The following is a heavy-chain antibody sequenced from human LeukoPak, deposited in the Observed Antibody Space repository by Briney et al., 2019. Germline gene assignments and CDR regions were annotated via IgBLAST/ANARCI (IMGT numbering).Heavy chain of an antibody. V-gene: IGHV5-51*01. Sequence: GESLKISCKGSGYSFTSYWIGWARQLPGKGLECMGIIYPGDSDTRYSPSFQGQVTISADRSISTAHLQWSSLKASDTAMYYCASGGPTITDAFDIWGQGTMVTVSS. CDR3: ASGGPTITDAFDI. J-gene: IGHJ3*02. CDR1: GYSFTSYW. CDR2: IYPGDSDT. D-gene: IGHD1-14*01.